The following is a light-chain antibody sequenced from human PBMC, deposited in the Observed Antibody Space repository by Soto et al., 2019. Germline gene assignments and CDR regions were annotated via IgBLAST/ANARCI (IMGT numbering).Light chain of an antibody. J-gene: IGKJ5*01. CDR3: QQYYSYPIT. V-gene: IGKV1-8*01. Sequence: AIRMTQSPSSFSASTGDTVTITCRASQGIDSRLAWYQTKAGTAPKLLIYDASTLQSGVPSRFSGSESGTGFTLTISSLQSEDFATYHCQQYYSYPITFGQGTRLEIK. CDR2: DAS. CDR1: QGIDSR.